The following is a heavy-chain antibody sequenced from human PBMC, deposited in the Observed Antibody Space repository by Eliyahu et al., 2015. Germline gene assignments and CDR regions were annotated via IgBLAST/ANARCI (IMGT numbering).Heavy chain of an antibody. CDR2: VXPIFGTG. CDR1: GGTFSSXS. V-gene: IGHV1-69*01. CDR3: ARGPETKSAYYYNY. Sequence: QVQLVQSGAEVKEPGSSVKVSCKASGGTFSSXSIDGVRXAPGQGLXWMGGVXPIFGTGNYAQKFQGRVTITADESTSTAYMELSSLRSEDTAVYYCARGPETKSAYYYNYWGQGTLVTVSS. D-gene: IGHD3-22*01. J-gene: IGHJ4*02.